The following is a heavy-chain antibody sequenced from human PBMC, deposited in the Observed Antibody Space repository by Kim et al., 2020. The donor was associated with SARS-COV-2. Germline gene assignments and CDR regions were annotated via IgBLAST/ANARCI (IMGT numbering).Heavy chain of an antibody. CDR1: GFTFDAYA. D-gene: IGHD2-21*02. J-gene: IGHJ6*02. CDR3: ATAERRGGNYFHAMDV. CDR2: ISWDSGSI. Sequence: GGSLRLSCTTSGFTFDAYAMHWVRQAPGKGLEWVSGISWDSGSIGYADSVKGRFAISRDNAKNSLYLQMNSLRTDDTASYYCATAERRGGNYFHAMDVWGQGTTVTVSS. V-gene: IGHV3-9*01.